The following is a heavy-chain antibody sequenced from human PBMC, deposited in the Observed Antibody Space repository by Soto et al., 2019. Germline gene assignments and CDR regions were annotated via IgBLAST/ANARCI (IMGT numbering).Heavy chain of an antibody. Sequence: GGSLRLSCASSGFPFSDFGMHWVRQAPGKGLDWVSVIWYDGSNKYYADSVKGRLSISRDNSKNTLYLQMNSLRAEDTAVYYCARGNYESSGYPDYWGQGTPVTVSS. J-gene: IGHJ4*02. V-gene: IGHV3-33*01. CDR2: IWYDGSNK. CDR1: GFPFSDFG. CDR3: ARGNYESSGYPDY. D-gene: IGHD3-22*01.